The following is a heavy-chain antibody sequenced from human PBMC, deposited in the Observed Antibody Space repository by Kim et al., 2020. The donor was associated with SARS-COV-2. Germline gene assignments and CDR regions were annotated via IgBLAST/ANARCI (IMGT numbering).Heavy chain of an antibody. CDR3: ESLSGGYRLDACDI. Sequence: NPSLKSRVPIAVDTSKNQFSLRLSSVTAADTAVYYCESLSGGYRLDACDIWGQGTMVTVSS. D-gene: IGHD3-10*01. J-gene: IGHJ3*02. V-gene: IGHV4-39*01.